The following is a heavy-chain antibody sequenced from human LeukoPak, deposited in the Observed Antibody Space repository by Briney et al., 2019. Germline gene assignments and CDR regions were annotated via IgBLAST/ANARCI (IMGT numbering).Heavy chain of an antibody. D-gene: IGHD4-17*01. J-gene: IGHJ6*03. CDR2: INPNTGGT. CDR1: GYTFTGYH. Sequence: ASVKVSCKASGYTFTGYHVHWVRQARGQGLEWMGWINPNTGGTNHAQKFQGRVTITTDESTSTAYMELSSLRSDDTAVYYCARDGELTTVTASYYYYYYMDVWGKGTTVTVSS. CDR3: ARDGELTTVTASYYYYYYMDV. V-gene: IGHV1-2*02.